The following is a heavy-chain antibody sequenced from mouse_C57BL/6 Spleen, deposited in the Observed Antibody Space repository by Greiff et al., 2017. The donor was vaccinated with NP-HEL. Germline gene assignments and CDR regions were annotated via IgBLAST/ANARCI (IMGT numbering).Heavy chain of an antibody. Sequence: QVQLQQPGAELVMPGASVKLSCKASGYTFTSYWMHWVKQRPGQGLEWIGEIDPSDSYTNYNQKFKGKSTLTVDKSSSTAYMQLSSLTSEDSAVYNCARRGGGIDYWGQGTTLTVSS. J-gene: IGHJ2*01. CDR3: ARRGGGIDY. CDR1: GYTFTSYW. V-gene: IGHV1-69*01. CDR2: IDPSDSYT.